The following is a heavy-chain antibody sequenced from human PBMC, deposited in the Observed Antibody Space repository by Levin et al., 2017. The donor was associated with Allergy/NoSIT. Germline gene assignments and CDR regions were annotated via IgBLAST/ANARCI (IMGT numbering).Heavy chain of an antibody. J-gene: IGHJ6*03. D-gene: IGHD2-2*01. Sequence: ASVKVSCKASGYTFKNYGISWVRQAPGQGLEWMGWISTHNGNTNYAQSFQGRVTMTTDTSTSTADMELRSLISDDTAVYYCARFVVTSVSYFYMDVWGKGTTVTVSS. CDR1: GYTFKNYG. CDR3: ARFVVTSVSYFYMDV. CDR2: ISTHNGNT. V-gene: IGHV1-18*01.